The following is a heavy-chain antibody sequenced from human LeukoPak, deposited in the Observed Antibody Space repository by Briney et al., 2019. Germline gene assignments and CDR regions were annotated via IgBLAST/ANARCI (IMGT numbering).Heavy chain of an antibody. Sequence: GGSLRLSCTASAFTCGDYYMTWVPQAPGQGLEWLSYIGGTGSPIYYADSLKGRFTISRDNAKKSLFLQMNSLRAEDTAIYYCARIGVTTGFDYWGPGTLVTVSS. V-gene: IGHV3-11*04. CDR2: IGGTGSPI. D-gene: IGHD4-11*01. J-gene: IGHJ4*02. CDR3: ARIGVTTGFDY. CDR1: AFTCGDYY.